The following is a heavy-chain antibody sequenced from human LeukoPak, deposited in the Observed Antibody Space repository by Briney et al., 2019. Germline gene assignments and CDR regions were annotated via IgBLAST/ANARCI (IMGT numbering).Heavy chain of an antibody. V-gene: IGHV1-46*01. Sequence: ASVKVSCKASGYTFTSYYMHWVRQAPGQGLEWMGIINPSGGSTSYAQKFQGRVTMTRDTSTSTVYMELSSLRSEDAAVYYCARDQSSGYYYDYWGQGTLVTVSP. CDR3: ARDQSSGYYYDY. CDR1: GYTFTSYY. CDR2: INPSGGST. J-gene: IGHJ4*02. D-gene: IGHD3-22*01.